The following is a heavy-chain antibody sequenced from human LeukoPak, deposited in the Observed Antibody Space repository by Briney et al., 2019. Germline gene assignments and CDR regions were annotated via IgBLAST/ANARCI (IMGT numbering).Heavy chain of an antibody. Sequence: ASVKVSCKASGYTXTGYYMHWVRQAPGQGLEWMGWINPNSGGTNYAQKFQGRVTMTRDTSISTAYMELSRLRSDDTAVYYCARSSHYYDAFDIWGQGTMVTFSS. CDR3: ARSSHYYDAFDI. CDR2: INPNSGGT. J-gene: IGHJ3*02. V-gene: IGHV1-2*02. CDR1: GYTXTGYY. D-gene: IGHD3-10*01.